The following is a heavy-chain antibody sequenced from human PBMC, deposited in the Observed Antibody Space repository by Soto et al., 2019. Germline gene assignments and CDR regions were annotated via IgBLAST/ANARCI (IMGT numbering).Heavy chain of an antibody. D-gene: IGHD4-17*01. J-gene: IGHJ4*02. CDR2: INPTDGRA. Sequence: QAQLVQSGAEVEKPGASVKLSCKAFGYTFINYYMHWVRQAPGQGLEWMGLINPTDGRATYAQKFQGRFTMTRDTSTSTVYMELSSLRSEDTAVYYCTRADAYGDYDYWGQGTLVTVSS. CDR3: TRADAYGDYDY. CDR1: GYTFINYY. V-gene: IGHV1-46*01.